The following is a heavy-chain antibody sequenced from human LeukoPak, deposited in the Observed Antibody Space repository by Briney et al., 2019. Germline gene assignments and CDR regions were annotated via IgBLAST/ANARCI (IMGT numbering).Heavy chain of an antibody. V-gene: IGHV1-46*03. Sequence: ASVKVSCKASGYTFTSYYMHWVRQAPGQGLEWMGIINPSGGYTTYAQNFQGRVTMTRDTSTSTVYMELSSLRSEDPAVYYCARAGSGWFWFDPWGQGTLVTVSS. J-gene: IGHJ5*02. D-gene: IGHD6-19*01. CDR2: INPSGGYT. CDR1: GYTFTSYY. CDR3: ARAGSGWFWFDP.